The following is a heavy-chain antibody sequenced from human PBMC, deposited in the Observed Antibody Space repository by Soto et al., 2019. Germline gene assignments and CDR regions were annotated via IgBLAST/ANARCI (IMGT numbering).Heavy chain of an antibody. V-gene: IGHV1-18*01. CDR2: VSRYNGNT. J-gene: IGHJ6*02. CDR1: SGKC. CDR3: ARDQSFERNSCYRVDG. Sequence: SGKCIGWVRQAPGQGLEWMAWVSRYNGNTYYAQKFQGRVTMTTDTYTNTVFMDLRSLRSDDTAVYYCARDQSFERNSCYRVDGWG. D-gene: IGHD1-1*01.